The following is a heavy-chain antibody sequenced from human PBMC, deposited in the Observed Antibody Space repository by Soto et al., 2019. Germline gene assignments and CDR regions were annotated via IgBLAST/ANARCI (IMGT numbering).Heavy chain of an antibody. Sequence: PVGSLRLSCAASGFTFSSYWMSWVRQAPGKGLEWVANIKQDGSEKYYVDSVKGRFTISRDNAKNSLYLQMNSLRAGDTAVYYCARESYSSGCYLVPAYHFDYWGQGTLVTVSS. D-gene: IGHD6-19*01. CDR1: GFTFSSYW. V-gene: IGHV3-7*01. CDR2: IKQDGSEK. J-gene: IGHJ4*02. CDR3: ARESYSSGCYLVPAYHFDY.